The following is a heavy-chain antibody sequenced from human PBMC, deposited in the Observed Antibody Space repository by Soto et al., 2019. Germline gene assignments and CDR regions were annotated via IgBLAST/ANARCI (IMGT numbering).Heavy chain of an antibody. Sequence: EGQLGESGGDLVQPGGSRRLSCEASGFSFISYWITWVRQAPGKRLEYVAIIRQDGSEKKYVDSVMGRFTISRDNAKTSSYLQMNSLRDEDTAVYYCMTTTRDRPFDYWGQGTLVTVSS. CDR3: MTTTRDRPFDY. D-gene: IGHD1-1*01. CDR1: GFSFISYW. V-gene: IGHV3-7*03. CDR2: IRQDGSEK. J-gene: IGHJ4*02.